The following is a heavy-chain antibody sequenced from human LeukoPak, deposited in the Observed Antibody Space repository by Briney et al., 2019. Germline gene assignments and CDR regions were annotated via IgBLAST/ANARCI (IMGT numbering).Heavy chain of an antibody. V-gene: IGHV3-66*01. J-gene: IGHJ5*02. CDR1: GITVSTNY. CDR3: ARVTAAAGTGWFDP. D-gene: IGHD6-13*01. Sequence: GGSLRLSCAASGITVSTNYMSWVRQAPGKGLEWVSIIYSGGATFYADSVKGRFTISRDNAKNSLYLQMNSLRAEDTAVYYCARVTAAAGTGWFDPWGQGTLVTVSS. CDR2: IYSGGAT.